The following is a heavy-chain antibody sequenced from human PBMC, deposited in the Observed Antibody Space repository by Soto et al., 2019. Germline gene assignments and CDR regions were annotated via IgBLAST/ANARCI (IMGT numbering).Heavy chain of an antibody. CDR3: ARLHCGSPNFVPLDP. CDR1: GGSISNYY. J-gene: IGHJ5*02. V-gene: IGHV4-39*01. D-gene: IGHD2-2*01. Sequence: PSETLSLTCTVSGGSISNYYWGWIRQPPGKGLEWIGSIYYSGSTSYNPSLKSRVTMSVDTSKKQLSLRLSSVTAADTAVYYCARLHCGSPNFVPLDPWGQGTLVTVSS. CDR2: IYYSGST.